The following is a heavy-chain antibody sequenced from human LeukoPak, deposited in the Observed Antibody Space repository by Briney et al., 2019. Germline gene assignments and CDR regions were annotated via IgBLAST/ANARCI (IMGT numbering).Heavy chain of an antibody. CDR3: ARARYCSSTSCYAAFDFDY. V-gene: IGHV4-59*12. D-gene: IGHD2-2*01. J-gene: IGHJ4*02. Sequence: KPSETLSLTCTVSGGSISSYYWSWIRQPPGKGLEWIGYIYHSGSTYYNPSLKSRVTISVDRSKNQFSLKLSSVTAADTAVYYCARARYCSSTSCYAAFDFDYWGQGTLVTVSS. CDR2: IYHSGST. CDR1: GGSISSYY.